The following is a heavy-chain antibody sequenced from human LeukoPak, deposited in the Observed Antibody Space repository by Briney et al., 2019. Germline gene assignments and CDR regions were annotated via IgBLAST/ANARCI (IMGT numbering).Heavy chain of an antibody. J-gene: IGHJ6*03. D-gene: IGHD2-2*01. V-gene: IGHV3-74*01. CDR3: AREVEEVPAAMGVYYYYYMDV. Sequence: PGGSLRLSCAASGFTFSSYWMSCVRQAPGRGRVWGSRINGDGRRANYAESVKGRFTISRDNAKNTLYLQMTSLRAEDTAVYYCAREVEEVPAAMGVYYYYYMDVWGKGTSVTVSS. CDR2: INGDGRRA. CDR1: GFTFSSYW.